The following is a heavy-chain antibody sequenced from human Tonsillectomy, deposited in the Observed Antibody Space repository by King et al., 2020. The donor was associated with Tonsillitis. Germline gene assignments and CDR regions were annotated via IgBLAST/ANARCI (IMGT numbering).Heavy chain of an antibody. CDR2: FYYGGTT. CDR1: GGSIITTSYY. CDR3: ARRQWLPPTYYYYSMDV. Sequence: QLQESGPGLVKPSETLSLTCAVSGGSIITTSYYWGWIRQPPGEGLEWIGSFYYGGTTYYNPSLKSRLTISADTAKNQFSLSLSSVTAAATAVYYCARRQWLPPTYYYYSMDVWGHGTTVTVSS. V-gene: IGHV4-39*01. D-gene: IGHD6-19*01. J-gene: IGHJ6*02.